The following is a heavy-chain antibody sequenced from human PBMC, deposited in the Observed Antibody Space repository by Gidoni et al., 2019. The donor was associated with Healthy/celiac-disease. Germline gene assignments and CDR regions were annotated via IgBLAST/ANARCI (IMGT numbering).Heavy chain of an antibody. CDR3: ATPPPGRQQLVPDAFDI. V-gene: IGHV1-24*01. CDR1: RSIATKLA. CDR2: IDPEDGET. Sequence: QIQLVQSGAKEKKPGASGKASCKVFRSIATKLAMNWVRQSPGKGLEWMGGIDPEDGETSYGQKFRGRVTMTEGTSTDTAYMELSSLRSEDTDVYYCATPPPGRQQLVPDAFDIWGQGTMVTVSS. J-gene: IGHJ3*02. D-gene: IGHD6-13*01.